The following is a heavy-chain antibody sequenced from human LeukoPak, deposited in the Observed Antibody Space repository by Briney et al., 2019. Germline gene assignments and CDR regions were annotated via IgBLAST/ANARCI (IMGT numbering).Heavy chain of an antibody. CDR2: IKSKTDGGTT. J-gene: IGHJ5*02. CDR1: GFTFSNAW. CDR3: TTTQVVTIFGVVTFDP. Sequence: GSLRLSCAASGFTFSNAWMSCVRQAPGKGREWVGRIKSKTDGGTTDYAAPVKGRFTISRDDSKNTLYLQMNSLKTEDTAVYYCTTTQVVTIFGVVTFDPWGQGTLVTVSS. V-gene: IGHV3-15*01. D-gene: IGHD3-3*01.